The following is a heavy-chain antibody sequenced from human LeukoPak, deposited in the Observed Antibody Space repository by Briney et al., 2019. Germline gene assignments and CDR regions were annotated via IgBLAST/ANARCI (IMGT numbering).Heavy chain of an antibody. CDR2: IKSRPDGGTT. J-gene: IGHJ5*02. Sequence: GGALRLSCAASGFTFTNAWMDWVRQAPGKGVEGVGRIKSRPDGGTTDLAAHVKGKFTITRDESKNTLYLHMNSLKTEDTAVYYCITVYDSVATWGRGTLVTVSS. D-gene: IGHD5-12*01. CDR1: GFTFTNAW. CDR3: ITVYDSVAT. V-gene: IGHV3-15*01.